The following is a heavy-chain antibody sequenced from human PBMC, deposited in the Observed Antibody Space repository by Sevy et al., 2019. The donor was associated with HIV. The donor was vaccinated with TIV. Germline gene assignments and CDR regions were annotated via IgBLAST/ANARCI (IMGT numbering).Heavy chain of an antibody. CDR1: GFTFSSYA. D-gene: IGHD5-12*01. CDR2: ISGSGGST. CDR3: AKGVGYSGYDSEGFDY. J-gene: IGHJ4*02. V-gene: IGHV3-23*01. Sequence: GGSLRLSCAASGFTFSSYAMSWVRQAPGKGLEWVSAISGSGGSTYYADSVKGRFTISRDNSKNALYLQMNSLRAEDTAVYYCAKGVGYSGYDSEGFDYWGQGTLVTVSS.